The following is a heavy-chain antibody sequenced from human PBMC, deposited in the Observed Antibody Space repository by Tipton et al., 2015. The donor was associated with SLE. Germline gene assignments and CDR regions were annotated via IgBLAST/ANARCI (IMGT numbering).Heavy chain of an antibody. D-gene: IGHD3-10*01. V-gene: IGHV4-59*01. CDR1: GGSISSYY. CDR2: IYYSGST. J-gene: IGHJ4*02. Sequence: TLPLTCTVSGGSISSYYWSWIRQPPGKGLEWIGYIYYSGSTNYNPSLKSRVTISVDTSKNQFSLKLSSVTAADTAVYYCARASPTGEPRAGVHFDYWGQGTLVTVSS. CDR3: ARASPTGEPRAGVHFDY.